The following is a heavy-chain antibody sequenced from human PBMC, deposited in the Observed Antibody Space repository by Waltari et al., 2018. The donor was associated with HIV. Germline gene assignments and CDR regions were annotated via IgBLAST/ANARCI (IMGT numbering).Heavy chain of an antibody. CDR1: GITFSDYY. J-gene: IGHJ4*02. CDR2: IRDKSKGSTT. V-gene: IGHV3-72*01. D-gene: IGHD1-1*01. Sequence: GITFSDYYMDWVRQAPGGGLEWVGRIRDKSKGSTTEYAASVKGRFTISRDDSKSSLFLQMNSLKTEDTAVYYCARDLGNSYNFPYWGQGTLVTVSS. CDR3: ARDLGNSYNFPY.